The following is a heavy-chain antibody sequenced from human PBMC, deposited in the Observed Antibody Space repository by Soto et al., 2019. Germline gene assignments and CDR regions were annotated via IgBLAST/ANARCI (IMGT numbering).Heavy chain of an antibody. D-gene: IGHD6-13*01. CDR2: IGTAGDT. CDR3: AFGYSSSWYER. CDR1: GFTFSSYD. J-gene: IGHJ4*02. V-gene: IGHV3-13*01. Sequence: EVQLVESGGGLVQPGGSLRLSCAASGFTFSSYDMHWVRQATGKGLEWVSAIGTAGDTYYPGSVKGRFTISRENAKNSFYLQMNSLIAEDTAGYYCAFGYSSSWYERWGQGTLVTVSS.